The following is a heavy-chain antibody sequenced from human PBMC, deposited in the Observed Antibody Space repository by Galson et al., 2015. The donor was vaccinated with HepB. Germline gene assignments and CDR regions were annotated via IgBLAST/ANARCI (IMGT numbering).Heavy chain of an antibody. CDR1: GFSFSSYW. V-gene: IGHV3-7*03. CDR2: IKKDGSET. CDR3: AGGGGCLAVY. D-gene: IGHD3-10*01. Sequence: SLRLSCAASGFSFSSYWMFWFRQAPGKGLEWVAVIKKDGSETYYVDSVKGRFTISRDNAKNALFLEMSSLRTEDTAHYYCAGGGGCLAVYWGQGSLVTVSS. J-gene: IGHJ4*02.